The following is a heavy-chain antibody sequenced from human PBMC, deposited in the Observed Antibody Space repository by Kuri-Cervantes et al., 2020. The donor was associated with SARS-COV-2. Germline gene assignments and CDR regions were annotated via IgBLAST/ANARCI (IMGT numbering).Heavy chain of an antibody. CDR3: AKEKLDHYYYYGMDV. Sequence: GESLKISCAASGFTFSGHWIHWVRQAPGKGLVWVSRINPDGSYTNNADSVKGRFTLSRDNAKNMLFLQMNSLRAEDTAVYYCAKEKLDHYYYYGMDVWGQGNTVNVSS. D-gene: IGHD1-1*01. CDR1: GFTFSGHW. J-gene: IGHJ6*02. CDR2: INPDGSYT. V-gene: IGHV3-74*01.